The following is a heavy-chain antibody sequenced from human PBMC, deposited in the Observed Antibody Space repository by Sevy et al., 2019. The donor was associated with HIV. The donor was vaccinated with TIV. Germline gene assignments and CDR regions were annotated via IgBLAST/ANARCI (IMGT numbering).Heavy chain of an antibody. Sequence: GGSLRLSCAASGFIFDDYAMHWVRQAPGKGLEWVSGISWDTVNIGYADSVKGRFTISRDNAKNSLNLQMNSLRAEDTALYYCTKDKRRYDILTRGGYFDYWGQGTLVTVSS. V-gene: IGHV3-9*01. CDR1: GFIFDDYA. J-gene: IGHJ4*02. D-gene: IGHD3-9*01. CDR3: TKDKRRYDILTRGGYFDY. CDR2: ISWDTVNI.